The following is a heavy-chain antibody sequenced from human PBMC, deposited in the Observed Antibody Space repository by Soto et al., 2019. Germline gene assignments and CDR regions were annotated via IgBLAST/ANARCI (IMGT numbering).Heavy chain of an antibody. CDR3: ARLPHTNCFDC. V-gene: IGHV4-39*01. Sequence: SETLSLTCTVSGGSISSTNYYWAWIRQPPGKGLEWIGSIYYSWSTYYNPSLKSRVTISVDTSKNQFSLKMSSVTAADTALYYCARLPHTNCFDCWGQGTLVTVSS. D-gene: IGHD1-26*01. CDR2: IYYSWST. CDR1: GGSISSTNYY. J-gene: IGHJ4*02.